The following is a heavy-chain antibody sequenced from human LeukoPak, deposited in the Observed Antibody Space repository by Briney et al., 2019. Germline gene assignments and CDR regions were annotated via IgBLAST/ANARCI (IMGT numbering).Heavy chain of an antibody. J-gene: IGHJ3*02. CDR3: ARSWARVGSGSYYDAFDI. V-gene: IGHV1-69*13. Sequence: GASVKVSCKASGGTFSSYAISWVRQAPGQGLEWMGGIIPIFGTANYAQKFQGRVTITADESTSTAYMELSSLRSEDTAVYYCARSWARVGSGSYYDAFDIWGQGTMVTVSS. CDR2: IIPIFGTA. CDR1: GGTFSSYA. D-gene: IGHD3-10*01.